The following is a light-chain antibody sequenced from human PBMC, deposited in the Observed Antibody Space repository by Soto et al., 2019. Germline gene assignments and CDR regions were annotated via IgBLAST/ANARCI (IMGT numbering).Light chain of an antibody. CDR2: DAS. Sequence: EIVLTQSPATLSLSPGERATLSCRASQSVSSYLAWYQQKPGQAPRLLIYDASNRATGIPARFSGSGSGTDFTLTISSLEPEDFAVYYCQQRSNRPRPGITFGQGTRLEIK. CDR1: QSVSSY. CDR3: QQRSNRPRPGIT. J-gene: IGKJ5*01. V-gene: IGKV3-11*01.